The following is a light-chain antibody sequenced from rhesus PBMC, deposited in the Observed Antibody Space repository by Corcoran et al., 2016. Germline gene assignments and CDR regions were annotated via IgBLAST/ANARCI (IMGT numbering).Light chain of an antibody. CDR3: QHYDSTPPS. CDR2: DAS. J-gene: IGKJ2*01. V-gene: IGKV1-33*02. Sequence: DIQMTQSPSSLSASVGDRVTITCRASQGITNDLAWYQQKTGETLTLLIYDASSLQSGIPSRFSGSGSGTDFTLTISSLQSEDFATYYCQHYDSTPPSLGQGTKVEIK. CDR1: QGITND.